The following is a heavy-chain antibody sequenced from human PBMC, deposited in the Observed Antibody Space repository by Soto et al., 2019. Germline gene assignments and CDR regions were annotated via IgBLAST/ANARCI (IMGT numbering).Heavy chain of an antibody. Sequence: GGTNYAQKFQGWVTMTRDTSISTAYMELSRLRSDDTAVYYCARALGYCSSTSCPNYGMDVWGQGTTVTVSS. V-gene: IGHV1-2*04. D-gene: IGHD2-2*01. J-gene: IGHJ6*02. CDR2: GGT. CDR3: ARALGYCSSTSCPNYGMDV.